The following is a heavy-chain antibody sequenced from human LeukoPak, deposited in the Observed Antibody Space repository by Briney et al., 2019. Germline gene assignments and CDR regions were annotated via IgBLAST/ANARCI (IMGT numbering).Heavy chain of an antibody. J-gene: IGHJ3*02. CDR1: GYTFDDYA. CDR2: ISWNSGSI. CDR3: AKDSSGYYPSAFDI. D-gene: IGHD3-22*01. Sequence: GRSLRLSCAASGYTFDDYAMHWVRQAPGKGLEWVSGISWNSGSIGYADSVKGRFTISRDNAKNSLYLQMNSLRAEDTALYYCAKDSSGYYPSAFDIWGQGTMVTVSS. V-gene: IGHV3-9*01.